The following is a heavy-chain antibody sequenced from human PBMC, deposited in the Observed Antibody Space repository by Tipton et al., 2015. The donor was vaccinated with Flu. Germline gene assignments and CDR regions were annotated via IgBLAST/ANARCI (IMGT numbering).Heavy chain of an antibody. CDR1: GGPFSSYA. Sequence: QLVQSGAEVKKPGSSVKVSCKASGGPFSSYAINWVRQDPGPGLEWMGGIITILGTENYAQKFQGRVAITADESSTTTYMELSSLRSEVTAVYYCAIPTITVFSNSRGFWGQGTLVTVSS. V-gene: IGHV1-69*01. CDR2: IITILGTE. J-gene: IGHJ4*02. CDR3: AIPTITVFSNSRGF. D-gene: IGHD3-10*02.